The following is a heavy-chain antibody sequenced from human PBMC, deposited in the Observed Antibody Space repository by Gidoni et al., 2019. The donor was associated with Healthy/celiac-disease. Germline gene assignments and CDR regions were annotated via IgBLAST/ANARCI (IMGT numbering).Heavy chain of an antibody. CDR1: GFTFSSYA. Sequence: QVQLVESGGGVVQPGRSLRLSCAASGFTFSSYAMHWVRQAPGKGLEWVAVISYDGSNKYYADSVKGRFTISRDNSKNTLYLQMNSLRAEDTAVYYCARDRRDGYNFCDYWGQGTLVTVSS. CDR2: ISYDGSNK. CDR3: ARDRRDGYNFCDY. J-gene: IGHJ4*02. D-gene: IGHD3-3*01. V-gene: IGHV3-30-3*01.